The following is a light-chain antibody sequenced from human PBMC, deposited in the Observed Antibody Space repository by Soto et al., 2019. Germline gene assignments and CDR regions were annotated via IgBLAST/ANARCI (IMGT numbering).Light chain of an antibody. J-gene: IGLJ1*01. CDR3: SSYADTNNYV. CDR2: EVS. V-gene: IGLV2-8*01. CDR1: SSDVGIYDY. Sequence: QSALTQPPSASGSPGQSVTISCTGTSSDVGIYDYVSWYQQHPGKAPKLMIYEVSKRPSGVPDRFSGSKSGNTASLTVSGLQAEDEADYYCSSYADTNNYVFGTGTKLTVL.